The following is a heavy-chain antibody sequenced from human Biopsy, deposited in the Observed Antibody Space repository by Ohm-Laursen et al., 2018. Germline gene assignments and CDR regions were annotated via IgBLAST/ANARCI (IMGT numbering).Heavy chain of an antibody. CDR1: GASIEDYY. CDR2: ISYTGYT. D-gene: IGHD4-23*01. V-gene: IGHV4-59*07. Sequence: SDTLSLTCTVSGASIEDYYWTWIRQPPGKGLEWIGHISYTGYTSYNASLKRRVTISVDTSRNHFSLRLGSLTAADTAVYYCARGSNDFGGLYFPRWGQGTLLTVSS. CDR3: ARGSNDFGGLYFPR. J-gene: IGHJ4*02.